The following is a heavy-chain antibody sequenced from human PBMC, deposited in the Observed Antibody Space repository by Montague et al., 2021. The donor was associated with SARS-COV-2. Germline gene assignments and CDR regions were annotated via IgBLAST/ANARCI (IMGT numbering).Heavy chain of an antibody. CDR3: VRDGGNWYYFDY. CDR1: GASITSYY. V-gene: IGHV4-4*07. D-gene: IGHD3-16*01. CDR2: IYASGST. Sequence: SETLFLTCSISGASITSYYWSWVRQPAGKGLEWIGHIYASGSTNYSPSLKSRVRLSIDNPKNQFSLKLESLTAADTAVYYCVRDGGNWYYFDYWGQGALVTVSS. J-gene: IGHJ4*02.